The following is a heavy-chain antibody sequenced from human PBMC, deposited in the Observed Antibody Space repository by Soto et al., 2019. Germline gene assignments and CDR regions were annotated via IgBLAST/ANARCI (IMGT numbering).Heavy chain of an antibody. V-gene: IGHV4-38-2*01. CDR1: GYSITSGCY. CDR2: IHHTGGT. CDR3: VRGYYDSNGQSNTFDI. D-gene: IGHD3-22*01. Sequence: LSLTCAFSGYSITSGCYWGWIRQPPGKGLEWMGTIHHTGGTYYNPSLKSRVTISVDTSKNQFSLKLSSVTAADTAVYYCVRGYYDSNGQSNTFDIWGQGTMVTV. J-gene: IGHJ3*02.